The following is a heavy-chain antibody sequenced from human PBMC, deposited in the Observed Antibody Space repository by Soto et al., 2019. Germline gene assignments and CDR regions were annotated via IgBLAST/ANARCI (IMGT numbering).Heavy chain of an antibody. V-gene: IGHV3-30-3*01. CDR1: GFTFSSYA. CDR3: ARDRNSPQPDY. D-gene: IGHD6-13*01. Sequence: QVQLVESGGGVGQHGRSLRLSCAASGFTFSSYAMHWVRQAPGKGLEWVAVISYDGSNKYYADSVKGRFTISRDNSKNTLYLQMNSLRAEDTAVYYCARDRNSPQPDYWGQGTLVTVSS. J-gene: IGHJ4*02. CDR2: ISYDGSNK.